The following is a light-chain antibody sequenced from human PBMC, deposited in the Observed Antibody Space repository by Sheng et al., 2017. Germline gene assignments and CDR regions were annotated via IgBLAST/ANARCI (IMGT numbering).Light chain of an antibody. J-gene: IGKJ4*01. CDR3: QQYGSSPLT. CDR1: HYISAF. Sequence: EIVLAQSPGTLSLSPGERATLSCRASHYISAFLAWYQQRPGQAPRLLIYGASSRATVIPDRFSGSGSGTDFTLTINRLEPEDFAVYYCQQYGSSPLTFGGGTKVEIK. CDR2: GAS. V-gene: IGKV3-20*01.